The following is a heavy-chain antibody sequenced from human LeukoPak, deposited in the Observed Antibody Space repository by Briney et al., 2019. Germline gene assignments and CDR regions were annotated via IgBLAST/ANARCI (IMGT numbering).Heavy chain of an antibody. V-gene: IGHV4-34*01. Sequence: SETLSLTCAVHGGSFSGYYWSWIRQPPGKGLEWIGEINHSGSTNYNPSLKSRVTISVDTSKNQFSLKLSSVTAADTAVYYCARDSGSSWYLPQQPFDYWGQGTLVTVSS. CDR3: ARDSGSSWYLPQQPFDY. CDR1: GGSFSGYY. CDR2: INHSGST. J-gene: IGHJ4*02. D-gene: IGHD6-13*01.